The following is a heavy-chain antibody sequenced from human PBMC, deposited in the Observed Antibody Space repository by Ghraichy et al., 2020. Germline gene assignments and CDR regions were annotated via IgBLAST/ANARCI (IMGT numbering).Heavy chain of an antibody. Sequence: GESLNISCAASGFTFSNYNMNWVRQAPGKGLEWVLYISGSASSIYYADSVKGRFTISRDNAKNSLYLQMNSLRDEDTAVYYCASEWELFDFWGQGTLVTVSS. CDR1: GFTFSNYN. V-gene: IGHV3-48*02. CDR3: ASEWELFDF. D-gene: IGHD1-26*01. J-gene: IGHJ4*02. CDR2: ISGSASSI.